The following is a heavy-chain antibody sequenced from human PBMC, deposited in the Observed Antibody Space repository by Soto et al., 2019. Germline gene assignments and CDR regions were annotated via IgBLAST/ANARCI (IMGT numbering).Heavy chain of an antibody. J-gene: IGHJ5*02. CDR2: IYYSGST. CDR3: ARARQYYDCELDP. D-gene: IGHD3-22*01. V-gene: IGHV4-39*01. CDR1: GGSISSSSYY. Sequence: PSETLSLTCTVYGGSISSSSYYWVWIRQPPGKGLEWIGSIYYSGSTYYNPSLKSRVTISVDTSKNQFSLRLSSVTAADTAVYYCARARQYYDCELDPWGQGTLVTVS.